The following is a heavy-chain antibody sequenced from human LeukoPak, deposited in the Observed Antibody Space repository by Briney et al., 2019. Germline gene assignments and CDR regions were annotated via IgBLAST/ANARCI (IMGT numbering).Heavy chain of an antibody. J-gene: IGHJ3*02. Sequence: SVKVSCKASGGTFSSYAISWVRQAPGQGLEWMGGIIPTFGTANYAQKFQGRVTITTDESTSTAYMELSSLRSEDTAVYYCASPIVVVPAAREVDAFDIWGQGTMVTVSS. CDR1: GGTFSSYA. D-gene: IGHD2-2*01. CDR2: IIPTFGTA. CDR3: ASPIVVVPAAREVDAFDI. V-gene: IGHV1-69*05.